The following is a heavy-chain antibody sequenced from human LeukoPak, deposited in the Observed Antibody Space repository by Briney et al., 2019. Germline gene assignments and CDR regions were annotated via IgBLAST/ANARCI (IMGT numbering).Heavy chain of an antibody. CDR2: INPNSGGT. CDR1: GYTFTGYY. V-gene: IGHV1-2*02. D-gene: IGHD2-15*01. CDR3: ARGRTYCSGGSCYLG. Sequence: GASVKVSCKASGYTFTGYYMHWVRQAPGQGLEWMGWINPNSGGTNYAQKFQGRVTMTRDTSISTAYMELSRLRPDDTAVYYCARGRTYCSGGSCYLGWGQGTLVTVSS. J-gene: IGHJ4*02.